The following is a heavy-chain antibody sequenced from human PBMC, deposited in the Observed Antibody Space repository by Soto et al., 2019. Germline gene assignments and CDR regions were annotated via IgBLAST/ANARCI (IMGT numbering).Heavy chain of an antibody. CDR2: ISYDGSNK. CDR1: GFTFSSYA. V-gene: IGHV3-30-3*01. Sequence: GSLRLSCAASGFTFSSYAMHWVRQAPGKGLEWVAVISYDGSNKYYADSVKGRFTISRDNSKNTLYLQMNSLRAEDTAVYYCARGITVADYWGQGTLVTVSS. D-gene: IGHD3-10*01. CDR3: ARGITVADY. J-gene: IGHJ4*02.